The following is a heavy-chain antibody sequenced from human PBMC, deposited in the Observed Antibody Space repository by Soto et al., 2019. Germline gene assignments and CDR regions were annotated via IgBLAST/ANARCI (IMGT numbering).Heavy chain of an antibody. CDR2: ISSSGGTI. V-gene: IGHV3-48*03. D-gene: IGHD6-19*01. CDR1: GFTFNTYE. Sequence: PGGSLRLSCAASGFTFNTYEMNWVRQAPGKGLEWVSYISSSGGTIYYADSVMGRFTISRDNAKNSLYLQMTSLRAEDTAVYYCVGDSKQWLYDYWGQGTLVTVSS. CDR3: VGDSKQWLYDY. J-gene: IGHJ4*02.